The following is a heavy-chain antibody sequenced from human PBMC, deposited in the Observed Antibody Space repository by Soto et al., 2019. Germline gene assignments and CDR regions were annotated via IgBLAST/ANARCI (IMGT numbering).Heavy chain of an antibody. D-gene: IGHD6-19*01. Sequence: GGSLRLSCVASGFNFRKFAMAGVRQSAGEGLEWVSGISCCGGSASYADSVKGRFSIARDDSKNTVSLQLNSLRVEDTAQYYCAKADGQQWLIPQPDNWGQGTLVTVSS. V-gene: IGHV3-23*01. CDR1: GFNFRKFA. J-gene: IGHJ4*02. CDR2: ISCCGGSA. CDR3: AKADGQQWLIPQPDN.